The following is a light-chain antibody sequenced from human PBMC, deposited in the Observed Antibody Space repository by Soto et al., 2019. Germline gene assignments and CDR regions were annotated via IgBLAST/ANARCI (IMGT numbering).Light chain of an antibody. CDR1: QDISSS. V-gene: IGKV1-8*01. Sequence: AIRMTQSPSSFSASTGDRVTITCRASQDISSSLAWYQQKPGKAPKLLIYGTSTLQSGVPSRFSGSGSGADFALTITFLQDEDFATCYCQHYYSYPLTFGGGTKVDI. CDR2: GTS. CDR3: QHYYSYPLT. J-gene: IGKJ4*01.